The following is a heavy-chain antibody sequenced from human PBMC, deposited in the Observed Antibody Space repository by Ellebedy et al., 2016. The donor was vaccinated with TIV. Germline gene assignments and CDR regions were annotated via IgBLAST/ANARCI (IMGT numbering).Heavy chain of an antibody. CDR2: ISSSSTYI. J-gene: IGHJ4*02. CDR1: GFTFSSFS. V-gene: IGHV3-21*01. Sequence: GESLKISCAASGFTFSSFSMNWVRQAPGKGLEWVSSISSSSTYIYYADSVKGRSTISRDNAKNSLYLQLDSLGAEDTAVYYCTRAQMGDHWGQGTLVSVSS. D-gene: IGHD2-8*01. CDR3: TRAQMGDH.